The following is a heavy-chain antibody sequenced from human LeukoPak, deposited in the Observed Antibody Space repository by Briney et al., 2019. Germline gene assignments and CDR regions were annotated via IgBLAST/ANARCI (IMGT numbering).Heavy chain of an antibody. J-gene: IGHJ5*02. CDR1: GGTFSSYA. D-gene: IGHD2-15*01. CDR2: IIPIFGTA. Sequence: SVKVSCKASGGTFSSYAISWVRQAPGQGLEWMGGIIPIFGTANYAQKFQGRVTITTDESTSTAYMELSSLRSEDTAVYYCARAPSGCGGTCPSDHWGPGTLATVSS. V-gene: IGHV1-69*05. CDR3: ARAPSGCGGTCPSDH.